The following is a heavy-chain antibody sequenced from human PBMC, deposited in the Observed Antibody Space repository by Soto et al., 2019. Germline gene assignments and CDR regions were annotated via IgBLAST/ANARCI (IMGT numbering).Heavy chain of an antibody. V-gene: IGHV5-51*01. J-gene: IGHJ4*02. CDR2: IYPGESDT. D-gene: IGHD3-10*01. CDR1: GYXFTSLW. Sequence: EXLKISCKSSGYXFTSLWLVWVRQMPGKGLEWMGIIYPGESDTTYSPSFQGQVTISADKSIGTAYLQWISLRASDTAMYYCVRYDGKTLDYWGQGTPVTVSS. CDR3: VRYDGKTLDY.